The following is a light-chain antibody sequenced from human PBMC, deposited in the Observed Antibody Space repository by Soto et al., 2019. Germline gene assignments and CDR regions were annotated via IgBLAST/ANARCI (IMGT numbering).Light chain of an antibody. CDR2: SNN. V-gene: IGLV1-47*02. Sequence: QPVLTQPPSASGTPGQRVTISCSGSSPNIGSNYVYWYQQLPGTAPKLLIYSNNQRPSGVPDRFSGSKSGTSASLAISGLRSEDEADYYCAAWDDSLSGVVFGGGTKLTVL. CDR3: AAWDDSLSGVV. CDR1: SPNIGSNY. J-gene: IGLJ2*01.